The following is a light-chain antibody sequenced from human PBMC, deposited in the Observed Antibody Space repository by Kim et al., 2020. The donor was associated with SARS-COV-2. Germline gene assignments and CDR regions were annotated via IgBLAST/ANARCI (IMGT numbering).Light chain of an antibody. CDR1: SLRKYY. Sequence: SSELTQDPSVSVALGQTVTITCQGDSLRKYYATWYQQRPGQAPALVIYGNNNRPSGIPDRFSGSSSGNTASLTITGAQAEDEADFYCQSRDSGGRVMFGGGTQLTVL. J-gene: IGLJ3*02. CDR3: QSRDSGGRVM. CDR2: GNN. V-gene: IGLV3-19*01.